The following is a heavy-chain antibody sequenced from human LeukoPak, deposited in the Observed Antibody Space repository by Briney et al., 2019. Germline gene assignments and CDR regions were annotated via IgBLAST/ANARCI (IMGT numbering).Heavy chain of an antibody. CDR3: ARRSPYYDFWSGYYYYGMDV. Sequence: SETLSLTCTVSGGSISSGGYYWSWIRQHPGKGLEWIGYIYYSGSTNYNPSLKSRVTISVDTSKNQFSLKLSSVTAADTAVYYCARRSPYYDFWSGYYYYGMDVWGQGTTVTVSS. CDR1: GGSISSGGYY. V-gene: IGHV4-61*08. D-gene: IGHD3-3*01. J-gene: IGHJ6*02. CDR2: IYYSGST.